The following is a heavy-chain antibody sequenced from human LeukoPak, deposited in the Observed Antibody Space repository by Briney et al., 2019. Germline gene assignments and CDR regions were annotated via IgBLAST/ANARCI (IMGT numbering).Heavy chain of an antibody. J-gene: IGHJ4*02. Sequence: ASVKVSCKASGYTFTIYGISWVRQAPGQGLEWMGWISAYNGNTNYTQKLQGRVTMTTDTYTSTAYMELRSLRSDDTAVYYCARRQTIGPRRDDYWGQGTLVTVSS. CDR2: ISAYNGNT. D-gene: IGHD6-6*01. CDR3: ARRQTIGPRRDDY. V-gene: IGHV1-18*01. CDR1: GYTFTIYG.